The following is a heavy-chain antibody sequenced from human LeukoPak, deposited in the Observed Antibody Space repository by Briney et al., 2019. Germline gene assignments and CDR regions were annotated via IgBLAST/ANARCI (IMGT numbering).Heavy chain of an antibody. CDR3: AGYYYEKPYYFDY. CDR1: GGSISSSSYY. J-gene: IGHJ4*02. V-gene: IGHV4-39*01. CDR2: IYYSGST. Sequence: SETLSLTCTVSGGSISSSSYYWGWIRQPPGKGLEWIGSIYYSGSTYYNPSLKSRVTISVDTSKNQFSLKLSSVTAADTPVYYCAGYYYEKPYYFDYWGQGTLVTVSS. D-gene: IGHD3-22*01.